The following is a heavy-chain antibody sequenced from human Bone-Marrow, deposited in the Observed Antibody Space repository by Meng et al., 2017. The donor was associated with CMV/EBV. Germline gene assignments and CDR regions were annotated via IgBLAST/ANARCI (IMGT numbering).Heavy chain of an antibody. CDR3: AKTLWSGYSIDAFDI. CDR2: ISWNSGSI. J-gene: IGHJ3*02. D-gene: IGHD3-3*01. CDR1: GFRFDDHA. V-gene: IGHV3-9*01. Sequence: SLKISCVGSGFRFDDHAINWVRQVPGKGLEWVAGISWNSGSIGYVDSVKGRFTISRDNAKNSLYLQMNSLRAEDTAVYYCAKTLWSGYSIDAFDIWGPGPMVTGSS.